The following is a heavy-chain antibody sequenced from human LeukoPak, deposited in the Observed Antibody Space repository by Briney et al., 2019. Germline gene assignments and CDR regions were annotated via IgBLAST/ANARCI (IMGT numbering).Heavy chain of an antibody. J-gene: IGHJ4*02. CDR2: ISGSGGST. CDR1: GFTFSSYA. D-gene: IGHD3-22*01. V-gene: IGHV3-23*01. CDR3: ASRYFDNSGFDY. Sequence: GGSLRLSCAASGFTFSSYAMSWVRQAPGKGLEWVSAISGSGGSTYYADSVKGRFIISRDNSKNTLFLQMNSLSAEDTAVYYCASRYFDNSGFDYWGQGTLVTVSS.